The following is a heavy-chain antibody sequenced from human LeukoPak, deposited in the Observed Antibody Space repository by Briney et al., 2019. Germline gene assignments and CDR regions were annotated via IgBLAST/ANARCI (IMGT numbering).Heavy chain of an antibody. Sequence: SETLSLTCTVSGGSISSGSYYWSWIRQPAGKGLEWIGRIYTSGSTNYNPSLKSRVTISVDTSKNQFSLKLSSVTAADTAVYYCAKAGWSSDNWFDPWGQGTLVTGSS. CDR1: GGSISSGSYY. V-gene: IGHV4-61*02. J-gene: IGHJ5*02. CDR2: IYTSGST. CDR3: AKAGWSSDNWFDP. D-gene: IGHD6-19*01.